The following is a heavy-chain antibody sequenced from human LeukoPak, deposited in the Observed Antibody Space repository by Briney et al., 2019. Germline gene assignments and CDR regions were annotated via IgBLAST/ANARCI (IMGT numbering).Heavy chain of an antibody. J-gene: IGHJ3*02. CDR1: GDSIRGYY. CDR2: IYTSGST. CDR3: ASERYSSGWYKSLDAFDI. D-gene: IGHD6-19*01. Sequence: SETLSLTCTVSGDSIRGYYWSWIRQPAGKGLEWIGRIYTSGSTNYNPSLKSRVTMSVDTSKNQFSLKLSSVTVADTAVYYCASERYSSGWYKSLDAFDIWGQGTMVTVSS. V-gene: IGHV4-4*07.